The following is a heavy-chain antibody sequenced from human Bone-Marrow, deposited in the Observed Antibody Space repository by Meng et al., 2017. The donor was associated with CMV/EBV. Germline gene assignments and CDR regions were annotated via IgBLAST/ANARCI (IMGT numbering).Heavy chain of an antibody. CDR2: IRYDGGRT. J-gene: IGHJ4*02. V-gene: IGHV3-30*02. CDR3: AKARYEYDSSGDDY. D-gene: IGHD3-22*01. Sequence: GGFLRLSCAASGFRFNNYGMHWFRQAPGKGLEWVTFIRYDGGRTFYADSVEGRFTVSRDSSKNTLYLQMNSLRLDDTAVYYCAKARYEYDSSGDDYWGQGTLVTVSS. CDR1: GFRFNNYG.